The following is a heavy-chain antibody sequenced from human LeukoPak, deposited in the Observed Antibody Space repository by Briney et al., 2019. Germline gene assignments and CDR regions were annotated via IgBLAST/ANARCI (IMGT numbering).Heavy chain of an antibody. CDR3: ARGLEYQLLWNYYYYMDV. Sequence: SETLSLTCAVYGGSFSGYYWSWIRQPPGKGLEWIGEINHSGSTNYNPSLKSRVTISVDTSKNQFSLKLSSVTAADTAVYYCARGLEYQLLWNYYYYMDVWGKGTTVTISS. J-gene: IGHJ6*03. V-gene: IGHV4-34*01. CDR2: INHSGST. D-gene: IGHD2-2*01. CDR1: GGSFSGYY.